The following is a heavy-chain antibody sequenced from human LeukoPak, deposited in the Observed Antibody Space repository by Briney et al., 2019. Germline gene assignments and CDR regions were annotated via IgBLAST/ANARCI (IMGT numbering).Heavy chain of an antibody. V-gene: IGHV3-23*01. CDR1: GFTFSSYA. CDR3: VKDSLEKYYYDSSGVRTFDAFDI. J-gene: IGHJ3*02. D-gene: IGHD3-22*01. CDR2: ISGSGGST. Sequence: GGSLRPSCAASGFTFSSYAMSWVRQAPGKGLEWVSAISGSGGSTYYADSVKGRFTISRDNSKNTLYLQMNSLRAEDTAVYYCVKDSLEKYYYDSSGVRTFDAFDIWGQGTMVTVSS.